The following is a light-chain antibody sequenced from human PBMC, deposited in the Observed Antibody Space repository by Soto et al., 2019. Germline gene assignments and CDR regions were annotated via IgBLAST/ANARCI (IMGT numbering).Light chain of an antibody. V-gene: IGLV1-47*01. Sequence: QSVLTQPPSASGTPGQRGTISCSGSSSKIGSNYVYWYQQLPGTAPKLLIYRNNQRPSGVPDRFSGSKSGTSASRAISGLRSEDEADYYCAAWEDSLIVVVFGGGTKVTVL. J-gene: IGLJ2*01. CDR1: SSKIGSNY. CDR2: RNN. CDR3: AAWEDSLIVVV.